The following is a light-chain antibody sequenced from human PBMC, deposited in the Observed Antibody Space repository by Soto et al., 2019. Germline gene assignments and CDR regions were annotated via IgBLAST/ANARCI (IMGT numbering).Light chain of an antibody. V-gene: IGKV3-15*01. CDR1: QSVSGN. CDR2: GAS. CDR3: QQYNNWPPWT. Sequence: EIVMTQSPATLSVSPGERATLSCRASQSVSGNLAWYQQKPGQAPRLLIYGASTRATGIPARFSGSGSGTGFTPTIISLQSEDFAVYYCQQYNNWPPWTFGQGTKVEIK. J-gene: IGKJ1*01.